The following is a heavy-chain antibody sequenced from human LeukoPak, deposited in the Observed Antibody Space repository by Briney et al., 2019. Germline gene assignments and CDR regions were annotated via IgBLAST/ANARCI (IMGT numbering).Heavy chain of an antibody. Sequence: PGGSLRLSCAASGFTFSSYAMHWVRQAPGKGLEWVAVISYDGSNKYYADSVKGRFTISRDNSKNALYLQMNSLRAEDTAVYYCARGRTLFGYWGQGTLVTVSS. CDR3: ARGRTLFGY. J-gene: IGHJ4*02. V-gene: IGHV3-30-3*01. CDR1: GFTFSSYA. CDR2: ISYDGSNK.